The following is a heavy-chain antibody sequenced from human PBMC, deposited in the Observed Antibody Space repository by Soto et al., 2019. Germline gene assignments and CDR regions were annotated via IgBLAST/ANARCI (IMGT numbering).Heavy chain of an antibody. V-gene: IGHV4-34*01. J-gene: IGHJ6*03. Sequence: SETLSLTCAVYGGSFSGYYWSWIRQSPGKGLEWIGEVSHRGNTNYNPSLKSRVTMSVDTSKNQFSLKLSSVTAADTAVYYCARHIPYYDFWSGYYTASYYYYYDMDVWGKGTTVTVSS. CDR3: ARHIPYYDFWSGYYTASYYYYYDMDV. CDR1: GGSFSGYY. CDR2: VSHRGNT. D-gene: IGHD3-3*01.